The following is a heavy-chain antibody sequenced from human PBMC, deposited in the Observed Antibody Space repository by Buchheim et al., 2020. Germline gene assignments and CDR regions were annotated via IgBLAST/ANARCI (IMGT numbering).Heavy chain of an antibody. J-gene: IGHJ2*01. CDR1: GGTFSSYT. Sequence: QVQLVQSGAEVKKPGSSVKVSCKASGGTFSSYTISWVRQAPGQGLEWMGMIITILGIANYAQKFHGRVMITADKSTSTAYMELSSLRSEDTAVYFCARDTGGNPYWYYDLWGRGTL. CDR3: ARDTGGNPYWYYDL. D-gene: IGHD4-23*01. V-gene: IGHV1-69*08. CDR2: IITILGIA.